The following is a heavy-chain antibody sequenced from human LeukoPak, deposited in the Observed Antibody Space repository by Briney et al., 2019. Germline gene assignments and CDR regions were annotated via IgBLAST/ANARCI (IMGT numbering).Heavy chain of an antibody. V-gene: IGHV4-61*02. CDR2: IYTSGST. J-gene: IGHJ3*02. CDR1: GGSISSGSYY. D-gene: IGHD1-26*01. CDR3: TRYIVSYPHDAFDI. Sequence: SETLSLTCTVSGGSISSGSYYWSWIRQPAGKGLEWIGRIYTSGSTNYNPSLKSRVTISVDTSKKQFSLKLSSVTAADTAFYYCTRYIVSYPHDAFDIWDQGTMVTVSS.